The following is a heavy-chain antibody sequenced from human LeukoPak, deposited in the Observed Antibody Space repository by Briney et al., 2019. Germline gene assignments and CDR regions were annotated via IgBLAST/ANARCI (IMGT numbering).Heavy chain of an antibody. CDR3: ARDDYKHNLAAFDI. CDR1: GGSISSGSYC. Sequence: PSQTLSLTCTVSGGSISSGSYCWSWIRQPAGKGLEWIGHIYSSGSTNYNPSLKSRVTISVDTSKNQFSLKLSSVTAADTAVYYCARDDYKHNLAAFDIWGQGTMVTVSS. D-gene: IGHD4-11*01. V-gene: IGHV4-61*09. CDR2: IYSSGST. J-gene: IGHJ3*02.